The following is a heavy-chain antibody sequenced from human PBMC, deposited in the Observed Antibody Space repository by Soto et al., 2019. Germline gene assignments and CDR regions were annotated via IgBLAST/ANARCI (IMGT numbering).Heavy chain of an antibody. Sequence: EVQLVESGGGLVQPGGSLRLSCVASGFTFRSSWMHWVRQAPGKGLVWVSHINNDESSTSYADSVKGRFTISRDNAKNTLYLQMNSLRAEDTAVYYCTRHGMDVWGQGTTVTVSS. V-gene: IGHV3-74*01. J-gene: IGHJ6*02. CDR1: GFTFRSSW. CDR2: INNDESST. CDR3: TRHGMDV.